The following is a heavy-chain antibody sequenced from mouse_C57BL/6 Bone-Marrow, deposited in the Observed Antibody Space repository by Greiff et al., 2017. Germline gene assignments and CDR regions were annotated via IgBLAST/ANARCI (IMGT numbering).Heavy chain of an antibody. J-gene: IGHJ1*03. Sequence: QVQLQQPGAGLVKPGASVKLSCKASGYTFTSYWMHWVKQRPGQGLEWIGMIHPNSGSTNYNEKFKSKATLTVDKSSSTAYMKLSSLTSEVSAVYCCFYSNWYFDVWGTGTTVTVSS. CDR2: IHPNSGST. CDR1: GYTFTSYW. V-gene: IGHV1-64*01. CDR3: FYSNWYFDV. D-gene: IGHD2-5*01.